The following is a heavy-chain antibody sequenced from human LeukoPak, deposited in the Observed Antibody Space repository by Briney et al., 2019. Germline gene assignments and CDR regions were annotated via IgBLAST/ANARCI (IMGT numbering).Heavy chain of an antibody. CDR3: AKHSSGYLNWFDP. V-gene: IGHV1-18*01. CDR1: GYIFTSYG. J-gene: IGHJ5*02. Sequence: GASVKVSCKASGYIFTSYGISWVRQAPGQGLEWMGWISAYNGNTNYAQKLQGRVTMATDTSTSTAYMELRSLRSDDTAVYYCAKHSSGYLNWFDPWGQGTLVTVSS. D-gene: IGHD3-22*01. CDR2: ISAYNGNT.